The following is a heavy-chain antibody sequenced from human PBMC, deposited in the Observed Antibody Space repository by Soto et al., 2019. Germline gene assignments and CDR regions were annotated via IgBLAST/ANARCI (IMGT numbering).Heavy chain of an antibody. CDR3: ARGRIQLWLRTYCFDY. CDR1: GGSISSGGYY. V-gene: IGHV4-31*01. J-gene: IGHJ4*02. CDR2: IYYSGST. D-gene: IGHD5-18*01. Sequence: TSETLSLTCTVSGGSISSGGYYCSWIRQHPGKGLEWIGYIYYSGSTYYNPSLKSLVTISVDTSKNQSSLKLSSVTAAATAVYYCARGRIQLWLRTYCFDYWGQGTLVTVSS.